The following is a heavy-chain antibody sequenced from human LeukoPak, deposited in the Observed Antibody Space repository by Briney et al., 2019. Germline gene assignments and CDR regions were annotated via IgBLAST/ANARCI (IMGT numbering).Heavy chain of an antibody. CDR3: ARIDSSTTFDP. D-gene: IGHD6-13*01. Sequence: ASETLSLTCTVSGGSISSYYWSWIRQPPGKGLEWIGYIYYRGSTNYNPSLKSRVTISVDTSKNQFSLKLSSVTAADTAVYYCARIDSSTTFDPWGQGTLVTVSS. CDR1: GGSISSYY. V-gene: IGHV4-59*01. CDR2: IYYRGST. J-gene: IGHJ5*02.